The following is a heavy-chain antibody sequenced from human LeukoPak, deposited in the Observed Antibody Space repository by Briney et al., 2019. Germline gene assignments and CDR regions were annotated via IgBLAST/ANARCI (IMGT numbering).Heavy chain of an antibody. V-gene: IGHV3-33*01. J-gene: IGHJ4*02. CDR1: GFTFSNYG. Sequence: PGWSLRLSCAASGFTFSNYGVHWVRQAPGKGLEWVAVIWFDGSKTYYEDSVKGRFTVSRDNSKNTAYLQMNSPRADDTAIYYCAREGSPYNSGWPIDHWGQGTLVIVSS. CDR2: IWFDGSKT. CDR3: AREGSPYNSGWPIDH. D-gene: IGHD6-19*01.